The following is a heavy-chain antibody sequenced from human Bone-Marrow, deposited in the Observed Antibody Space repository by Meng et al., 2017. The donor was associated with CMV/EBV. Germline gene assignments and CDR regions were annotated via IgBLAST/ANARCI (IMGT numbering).Heavy chain of an antibody. CDR3: AQRYVAAAGEHDY. J-gene: IGHJ4*02. CDR1: GFTFSSYG. V-gene: IGHV3-30*02. CDR2: IWYDGSNK. D-gene: IGHD6-13*01. Sequence: GESLKISCAASGFTFSSYGMHWVRQAPGKGLEWVAVIWYDGSNKYYADSVKGRFTISRDNSKNTLYLQMNSLRAEDTAVYYCAQRYVAAAGEHDYWGQGTLVTVSS.